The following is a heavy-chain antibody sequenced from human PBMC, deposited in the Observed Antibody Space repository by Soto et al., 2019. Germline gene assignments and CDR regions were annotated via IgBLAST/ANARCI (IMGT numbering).Heavy chain of an antibody. CDR1: GGLFSSYA. D-gene: IGHD3-22*01. J-gene: IGHJ4*02. Sequence: QEQLVQSGAEVKKTGSSVKVSCKASGGLFSSYAISWVRQAPGQGLEWMGGIIPVFSTAYYAQKLQGRVTITADESTNTAYMELSSLRSEDTAMYYCAGGGSGYVWFNEFWGQGSLVTVSS. V-gene: IGHV1-69*01. CDR3: AGGGSGYVWFNEF. CDR2: IIPVFSTA.